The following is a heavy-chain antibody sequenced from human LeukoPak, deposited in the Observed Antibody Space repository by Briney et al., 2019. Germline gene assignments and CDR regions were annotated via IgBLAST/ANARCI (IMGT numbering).Heavy chain of an antibody. D-gene: IGHD1-26*01. CDR3: ARGGRWELPRPYAFDI. CDR2: INPSGGST. Sequence: ASVKVSCKASGYTFTSYYMHWVRQAPGQGLEWTGIINPSGGSTSYAQKFQGRVTMTRDTSASTVYMELSSLRSDDTAVYYCARGGRWELPRPYAFDIWGQGTMVTVSS. J-gene: IGHJ3*02. V-gene: IGHV1-46*01. CDR1: GYTFTSYY.